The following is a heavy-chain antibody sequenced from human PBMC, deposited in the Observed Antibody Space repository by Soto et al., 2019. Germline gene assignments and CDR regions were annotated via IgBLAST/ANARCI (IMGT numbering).Heavy chain of an antibody. Sequence: GGSLRLSCAASGFIFNNYAMHWVRQAPAKGLEWVSVISNDGSKKDYADSVRGRFTISRDTSKNTLFLQMKRLTVDDTAIYYCTAPRDEYGSGVSWFTYGMDIWGQGATVTVSS. CDR1: GFIFNNYA. J-gene: IGHJ6*02. V-gene: IGHV3-30-3*01. D-gene: IGHD3-10*01. CDR2: ISNDGSKK. CDR3: TAPRDEYGSGVSWFTYGMDI.